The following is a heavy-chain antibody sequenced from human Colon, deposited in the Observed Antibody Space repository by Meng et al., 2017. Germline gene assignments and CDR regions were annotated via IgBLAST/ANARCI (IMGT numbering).Heavy chain of an antibody. V-gene: IGHV4-34*01. D-gene: IGHD6-19*01. Sequence: QGALPQWGAGLLKPSETLSLTCAVYGGSFSGYSWSWIRQPPGKGLEWIGEINHTGNTSYNPSLKSRLTISVDTSKNQFSLNLSSVTAADTALYYCARSVRLGVAGKSGAYWGQGTLVTVSS. CDR1: GGSFSGYS. CDR2: INHTGNT. J-gene: IGHJ4*02. CDR3: ARSVRLGVAGKSGAY.